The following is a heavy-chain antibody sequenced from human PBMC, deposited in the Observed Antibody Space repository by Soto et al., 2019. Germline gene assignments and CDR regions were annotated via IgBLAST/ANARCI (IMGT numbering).Heavy chain of an antibody. J-gene: IGHJ6*02. Sequence: TLSLTCTVSGGSISSGGYYWSWIRQHPGKGLEWIGYIYYSGSTYYNPSLKSRVTISVDTSKNQFSLKLSSVTAADTAVYYCARDPIVRVVVAATPVARNYGMDVWGQGTTVTVSS. CDR1: GGSISSGGYY. V-gene: IGHV4-31*03. CDR3: ARDPIVRVVVAATPVARNYGMDV. CDR2: IYYSGST. D-gene: IGHD2-15*01.